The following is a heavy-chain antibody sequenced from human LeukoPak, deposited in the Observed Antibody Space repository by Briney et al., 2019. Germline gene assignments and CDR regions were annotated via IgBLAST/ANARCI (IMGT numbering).Heavy chain of an antibody. CDR2: ISYDGSNK. J-gene: IGHJ6*03. CDR3: AKADYGDFKENYYMDV. CDR1: GFTFSSYA. Sequence: PGGSLRLSCAASGFTFSSYAMHWVRQAPGKGLEWVAVISYDGSNKYYADSVKGRFTISRDNSKNTLYLQMSSLRAEDTAVYYCAKADYGDFKENYYMDVWGKGTTVTVSS. V-gene: IGHV3-30*04. D-gene: IGHD4-17*01.